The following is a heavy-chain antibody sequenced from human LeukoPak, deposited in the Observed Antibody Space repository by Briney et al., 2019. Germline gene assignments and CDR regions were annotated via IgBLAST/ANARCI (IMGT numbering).Heavy chain of an antibody. CDR1: GGSISSSSYY. J-gene: IGHJ4*02. Sequence: KPSETLSLTCTVSGGSISSSSYYWGWIRQPPGKGLECIGSMYYSGSTYYNPPLKSRVTISVDTSKNQFSLNLRSVTAADTAVYCCVRLNGGYYEAIFDYWGQGTLVTVSS. V-gene: IGHV4-39*01. D-gene: IGHD3-22*01. CDR3: VRLNGGYYEAIFDY. CDR2: MYYSGST.